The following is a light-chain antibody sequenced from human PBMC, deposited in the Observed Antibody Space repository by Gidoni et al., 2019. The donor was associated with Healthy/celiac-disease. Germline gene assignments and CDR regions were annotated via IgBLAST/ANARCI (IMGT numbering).Light chain of an antibody. CDR3: QQRSNWPPGYT. V-gene: IGKV3-11*01. Sequence: EIVLTQSPATLSLSPGERATLSCRASQSVSSYLAWYQPKPGQAPRLLIYDASNRATGITARFSGSGSGTDFTLTISSLEPEDFAVYYCQQRSNWPPGYTFGQGTKLEIK. CDR2: DAS. J-gene: IGKJ2*01. CDR1: QSVSSY.